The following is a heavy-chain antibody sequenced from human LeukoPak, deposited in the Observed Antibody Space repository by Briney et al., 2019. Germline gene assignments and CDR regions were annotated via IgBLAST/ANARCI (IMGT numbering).Heavy chain of an antibody. CDR2: IKQDGSEK. V-gene: IGHV3-7*01. Sequence: PGGSLRLSCAASGFTFSSYWMSWVRQAPGKGLEWVANIKQDGSEKYYVDSVKGRFTISRDNAKNSLYLQMNSLGAEDTAVYYCARGLYYGDLVDFDYWGQGTLVTVSS. J-gene: IGHJ4*02. CDR3: ARGLYYGDLVDFDY. D-gene: IGHD4-17*01. CDR1: GFTFSSYW.